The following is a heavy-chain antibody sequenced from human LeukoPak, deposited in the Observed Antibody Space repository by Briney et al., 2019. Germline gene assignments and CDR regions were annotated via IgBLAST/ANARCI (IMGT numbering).Heavy chain of an antibody. Sequence: SVKVSCKASGGTFSNYAINWVRQAPGQGLEWMGGIIPMFGTVKYAQKLQGRVTLRTDESTSTAYMELNSLTSEDTAVYYCVFDSSGYLSRSLPPYFDHWGQGTLVIVS. CDR1: GGTFSNYA. D-gene: IGHD3-22*01. CDR2: IIPMFGTV. CDR3: VFDSSGYLSRSLPPYFDH. V-gene: IGHV1-69*05. J-gene: IGHJ4*02.